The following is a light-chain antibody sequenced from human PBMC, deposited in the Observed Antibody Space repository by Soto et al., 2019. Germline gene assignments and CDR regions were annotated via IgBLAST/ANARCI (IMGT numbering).Light chain of an antibody. CDR2: WAS. V-gene: IGKV4-1*01. CDR1: QSVLSSFNNKNQ. J-gene: IGKJ5*01. CDR3: QHYYGTPIT. Sequence: DIVMTQSPDSLAVSLGERATIKGKSSQSVLSSFNNKNQIAWYQQKPGQPPKLLIYWASTRESGVPDRFSGSGSGTDFTLTVSSLQAEDVAIYFCQHYYGTPITFGQGTRLEI.